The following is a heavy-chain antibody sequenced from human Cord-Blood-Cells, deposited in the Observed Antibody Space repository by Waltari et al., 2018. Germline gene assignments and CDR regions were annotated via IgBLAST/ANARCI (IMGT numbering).Heavy chain of an antibody. CDR3: ARDSRTGYFDL. J-gene: IGHJ2*01. CDR1: GYPFTGHY. V-gene: IGHV1-2*02. CDR2: INPNSGGT. Sequence: VQLVQSGAEVKKPGAPVKVCCKASGYPFTGHYLHLVRQAPGQGLEWTGWINPNSGGTNYAQKFQGRVTMTRDTSISTAYMELSRLRSDDTAVYYCARDSRTGYFDLWGRGTLVTVSS. D-gene: IGHD1-1*01.